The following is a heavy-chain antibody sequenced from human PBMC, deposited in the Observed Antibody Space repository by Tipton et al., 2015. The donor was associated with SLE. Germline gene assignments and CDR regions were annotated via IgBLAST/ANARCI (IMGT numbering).Heavy chain of an antibody. D-gene: IGHD3-22*01. CDR3: ARGGKGGYYDTSGPFDY. CDR2: MNSDGSYI. J-gene: IGHJ4*02. V-gene: IGHV3-74*01. Sequence: SLRLSCEGSGFTLSSHWMHWVRHIPGKGLVWVSRMNSDGSYINYADSVRGRFTISRDNAKSMLYLQMNSLRAEDTAVYYCARGGKGGYYDTSGPFDYWGQGTLVTVSS. CDR1: GFTLSSHW.